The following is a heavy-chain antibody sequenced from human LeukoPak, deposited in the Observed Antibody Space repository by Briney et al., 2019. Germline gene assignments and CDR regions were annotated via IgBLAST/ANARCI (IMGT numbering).Heavy chain of an antibody. CDR3: AKERGKSGYYFDY. CDR2: ISGSGGST. CDR1: GFTFSSFA. D-gene: IGHD3-16*01. Sequence: GGSLRLSCAASGFTFSSFAMSWVRQAPGKGLEWVSGISGSGGSTYYADSVKGRFTISRDNSKNTLYLQMNSLRAEDTAVYYCAKERGKSGYYFDYWGQGTLVTVSS. J-gene: IGHJ4*02. V-gene: IGHV3-23*01.